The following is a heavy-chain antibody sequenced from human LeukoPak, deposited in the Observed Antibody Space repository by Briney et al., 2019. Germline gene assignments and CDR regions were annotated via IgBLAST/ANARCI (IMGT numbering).Heavy chain of an antibody. Sequence: GGSLRLSCVASGFTFGHHFMSWIRQAPGGGLEWVANINPDGSIKFHADSVKGRFSISRDNARNSVYLQMNSLRGQDTAVYYCARAVDVADYWGQGTLVALSS. V-gene: IGHV3-7*01. CDR1: GFTFGHHF. CDR3: ARAVDVADY. J-gene: IGHJ4*02. D-gene: IGHD3-16*01. CDR2: INPDGSIK.